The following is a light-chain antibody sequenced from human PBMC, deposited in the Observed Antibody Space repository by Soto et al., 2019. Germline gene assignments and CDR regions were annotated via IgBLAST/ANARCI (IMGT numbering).Light chain of an antibody. V-gene: IGKV3-20*01. CDR1: QRVSSSY. CDR2: GAF. CDR3: QQYDSSPRT. J-gene: IGKJ1*01. Sequence: EIVLTQSPDTLSLSPGERATLSCRASQRVSSSYLAWYQQKPGQPPRLLIYGAFSRAAGVPDRFSGSGSGPDFTLTISRLEPEDFAVYYCQQYDSSPRTFGQGTKVEIK.